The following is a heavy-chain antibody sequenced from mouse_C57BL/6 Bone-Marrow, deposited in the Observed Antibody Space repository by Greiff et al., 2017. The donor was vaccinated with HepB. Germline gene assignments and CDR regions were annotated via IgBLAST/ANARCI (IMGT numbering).Heavy chain of an antibody. CDR2: INPNNGGT. Sequence: EVKLQESGPELVKPGASVKMSCKASGYTFTDYNMHWVKQSHGKSLEWIGYINPNNGGTSYNQKFKGKATLTVNKSSSTAYMELRSLTSEDSAVYYCARGSPYAMDYWGQGTSVTVSS. CDR1: GYTFTDYN. J-gene: IGHJ4*01. CDR3: ARGSPYAMDY. V-gene: IGHV1-22*01.